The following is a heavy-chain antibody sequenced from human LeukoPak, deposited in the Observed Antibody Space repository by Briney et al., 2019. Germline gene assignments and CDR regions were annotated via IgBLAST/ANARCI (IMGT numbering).Heavy chain of an antibody. Sequence: PGGSLRLSCAASGLSFSRYNMKWVRQAPGKGLERVSSIGTRSNNIYYTDSVKGRFTISRDNAKNSLYLQVDSLRVEDTAVYFCASGTVGNYALDYWGQGTLVTVSS. CDR2: IGTRSNNI. CDR3: ASGTVGNYALDY. D-gene: IGHD1-7*01. CDR1: GLSFSRYN. V-gene: IGHV3-21*01. J-gene: IGHJ4*02.